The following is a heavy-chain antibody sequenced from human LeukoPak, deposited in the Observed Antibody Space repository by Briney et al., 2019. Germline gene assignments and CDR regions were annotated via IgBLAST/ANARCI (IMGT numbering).Heavy chain of an antibody. V-gene: IGHV3-66*04. CDR3: ARHDWFDP. CDR2: IYSGGST. Sequence: GGSLRLSCAASGLTFSSNWMSWVRQAPGKGLEWVSTIYSGGSTYYADSVKGRFTISRDNSKNTLYLQMNSLRAEDMAVYYCARHDWFDPWGRGTLVTVSS. CDR1: GLTFSSNW. J-gene: IGHJ5*02.